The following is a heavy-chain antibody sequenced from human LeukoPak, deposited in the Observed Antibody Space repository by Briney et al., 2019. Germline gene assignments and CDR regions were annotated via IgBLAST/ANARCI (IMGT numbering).Heavy chain of an antibody. D-gene: IGHD2-15*01. CDR3: ARDLGGGRDNWFDP. V-gene: IGHV1-69*05. Sequence: VASVKVSCKASGGTFSSYAISWVRQAPGQGLEWMGGIIPIFGTANYAQKFQGRVTITTDESTSTAYMELSSLRSEDTAVYYCARDLGGGRDNWFDPWGQGTLVTVSS. CDR2: IIPIFGTA. J-gene: IGHJ5*02. CDR1: GGTFSSYA.